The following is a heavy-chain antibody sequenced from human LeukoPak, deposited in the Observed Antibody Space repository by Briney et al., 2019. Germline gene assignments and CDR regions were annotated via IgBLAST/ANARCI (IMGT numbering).Heavy chain of an antibody. Sequence: PGGSLRLSCAASGFTFSTYAMSWVRQAPGKGLEWVSGISWNSGSIGYADSVKGRFTISRDNAKNSLYLQMNSLRAEDTALYYCAKDSDAFDIWGQGTMVTVSS. V-gene: IGHV3-9*01. J-gene: IGHJ3*02. CDR2: ISWNSGSI. CDR1: GFTFSTYA. CDR3: AKDSDAFDI.